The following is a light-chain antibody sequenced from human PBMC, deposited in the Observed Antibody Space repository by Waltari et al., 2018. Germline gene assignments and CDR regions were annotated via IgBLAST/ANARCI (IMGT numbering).Light chain of an antibody. V-gene: IGLV3-1*01. Sequence: SYELTQPPSVSVSPGQTATITCSGDKLGEKYACWYQQKPGQSPPLVIYQDSQRPSGVPGCFSGSHSGNHATLTISGTQAMDEADYYCQARDSSTAIFGGGTKLTVL. CDR3: QARDSSTAI. CDR2: QDS. J-gene: IGLJ2*01. CDR1: KLGEKY.